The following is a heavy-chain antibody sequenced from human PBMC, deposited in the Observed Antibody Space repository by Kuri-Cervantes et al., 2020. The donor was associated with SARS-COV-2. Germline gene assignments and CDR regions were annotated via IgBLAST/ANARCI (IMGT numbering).Heavy chain of an antibody. V-gene: IGHV3-30*03. CDR3: ARDQDYYDSNDYFDY. D-gene: IGHD3-22*01. J-gene: IGHJ4*02. CDR2: ILYDGSDK. Sequence: GGSLRLSCAASGFSFSRSGMHWVRQAPGKGLEWLAVILYDGSDKFYADSVKGRFTVSRDNSKNTLYLQMNSLRAEDTAVYYCARDQDYYDSNDYFDYWGQGTLVTVSS. CDR1: GFSFSRSG.